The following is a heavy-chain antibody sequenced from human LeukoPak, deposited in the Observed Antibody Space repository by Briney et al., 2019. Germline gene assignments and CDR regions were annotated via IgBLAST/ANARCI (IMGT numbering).Heavy chain of an antibody. V-gene: IGHV5-51*01. D-gene: IGHD3-22*01. CDR1: GYNFTNYW. Sequence: GESLKISCKGSGYNFTNYWTAWVREMPGKGLEWMGIIYPGDSDTRYSPSFHGQVTISADKSISTAYLQWSSLEASDTGMYYCTRHELYYYDSRAFNHHAFDIWGQGTMVTVSS. CDR3: TRHELYYYDSRAFNHHAFDI. CDR2: IYPGDSDT. J-gene: IGHJ3*02.